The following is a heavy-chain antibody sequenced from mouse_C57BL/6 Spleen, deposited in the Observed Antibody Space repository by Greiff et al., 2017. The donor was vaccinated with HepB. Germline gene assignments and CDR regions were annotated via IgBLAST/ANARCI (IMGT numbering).Heavy chain of an antibody. J-gene: IGHJ4*01. CDR2: ISRGSSTI. Sequence: EVKVVESGGGLVKPGGSLKLSCAASGFTFSDSGMHWVRQAPEKGLEWVAYISRGSSTIYYADTVKGRFTISRDNAKNTLFLQMTSLRSEDTAMYYCARDGYYTMDYWGQGTSVTVSS. CDR1: GFTFSDSG. V-gene: IGHV5-17*01. D-gene: IGHD2-3*01. CDR3: ARDGYYTMDY.